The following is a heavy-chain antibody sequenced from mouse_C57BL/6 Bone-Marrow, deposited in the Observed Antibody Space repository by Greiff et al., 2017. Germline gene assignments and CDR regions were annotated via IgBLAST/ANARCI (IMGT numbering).Heavy chain of an antibody. CDR2: ISSGGSYN. J-gene: IGHJ4*01. CDR1: GFNFSSYG. Sequence: EVKVVESGGDLVKPGGSLKLSCAASGFNFSSYGMSWVRQTPDKRLEWVATISSGGSYNYYPDSVKGRFTISRDNAKNTLYLQMSSLKSEYTAMYYCARHGNYVPYYAMDYWGQGTSVTVSS. CDR3: ARHGNYVPYYAMDY. D-gene: IGHD1-1*01. V-gene: IGHV5-6*01.